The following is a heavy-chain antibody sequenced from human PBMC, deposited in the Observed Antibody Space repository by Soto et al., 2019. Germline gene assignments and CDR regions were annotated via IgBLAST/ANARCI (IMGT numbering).Heavy chain of an antibody. CDR3: VRRDYYISGSYSILNS. J-gene: IGHJ5*01. V-gene: IGHV1-69*02. CDR1: GGTFSAYT. Sequence: QVQLVHSGAEVTKPGTSGKVSCKASGGTFSAYTISWVRQAPGQGLEWMGRIIPTLPLVNYAKTFRGRLTITADKATNTAYMELSSLRSDVTAVYYGVRRDYYISGSYSILNSGGQGTPVTVSS. D-gene: IGHD3-10*01. CDR2: IIPTLPLV.